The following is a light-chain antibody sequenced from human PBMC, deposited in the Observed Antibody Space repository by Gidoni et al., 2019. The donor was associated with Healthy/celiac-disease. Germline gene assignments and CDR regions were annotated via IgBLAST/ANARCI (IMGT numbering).Light chain of an antibody. Sequence: QSALPQPASVSGSPGQSITISCTGTSSHVGGYNYVSWYQQHPGKAPKLMIYDVSNRPSGVSDRFSGSKSGNTASLTISGLQAEDEADYYCSSYTSSSTLVFGTGTKVTVL. J-gene: IGLJ1*01. CDR2: DVS. CDR1: SSHVGGYNY. V-gene: IGLV2-14*03. CDR3: SSYTSSSTLV.